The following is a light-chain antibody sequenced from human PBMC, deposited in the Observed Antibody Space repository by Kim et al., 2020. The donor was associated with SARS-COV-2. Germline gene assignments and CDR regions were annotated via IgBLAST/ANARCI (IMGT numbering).Light chain of an antibody. CDR3: SSYTISNTYV. CDR2: DVT. J-gene: IGLJ1*01. Sequence: QSALTQPASVSGSPGQSITISCTGTSSDVGSYNYVSWYQQHPDKAPKLLIYDVTKLPSGVSNRFSSSKSGNTASLTISGLQAEDEADYYCSSYTISNTYVFGTGTKVTVL. CDR1: SSDVGSYNY. V-gene: IGLV2-14*01.